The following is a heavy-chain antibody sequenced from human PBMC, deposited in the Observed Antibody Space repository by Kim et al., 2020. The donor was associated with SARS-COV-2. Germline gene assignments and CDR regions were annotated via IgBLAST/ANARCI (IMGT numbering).Heavy chain of an antibody. J-gene: IGHJ4*01. V-gene: IGHV1-18*01. CDR3: ARSAVGAHDY. Sequence: ASVKVSCKASGYIFTTYGISWVRQAPGQGLEWMGWISGFNDNTKFAQKFQGRVTMTTDTSTNTAYMELRSLRSDDTAVYFCARSAVGAHDYWGQGTLVTVSS. CDR2: ISGFNDNT. D-gene: IGHD1-26*01. CDR1: GYIFTTYG.